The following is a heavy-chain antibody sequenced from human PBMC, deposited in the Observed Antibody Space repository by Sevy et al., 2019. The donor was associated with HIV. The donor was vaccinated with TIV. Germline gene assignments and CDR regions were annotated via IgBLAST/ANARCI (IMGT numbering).Heavy chain of an antibody. Sequence: ASVKVSCKASGYSFTSYFVYWVRQAPGQGLEWMGMINPSGGNTSSAQKFQGRVTMTRDTSTSTVYMELSSLRSEDTAVYYCARGSGGYSGWFDPWGQGTLVTVSS. V-gene: IGHV1-46*01. D-gene: IGHD2-21*02. CDR1: GYSFTSYF. J-gene: IGHJ5*02. CDR3: ARGSGGYSGWFDP. CDR2: INPSGGNT.